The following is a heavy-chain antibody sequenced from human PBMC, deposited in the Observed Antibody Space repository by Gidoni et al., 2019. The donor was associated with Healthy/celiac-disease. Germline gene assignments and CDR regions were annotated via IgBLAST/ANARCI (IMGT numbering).Heavy chain of an antibody. V-gene: IGHV1-69*01. CDR1: GGTCSSQA. CDR3: ATRESGYEIYYYYGMDV. Sequence: QVQLVQSGAEVKKPGSPVKVSCKASGGTCSSQAISCVRQAPGHGLEWMGGIIPIFGTANYAQKFQGRVTIPADESTSTAYMELSSLRSEDTAVYYCATRESGYEIYYYYGMDVWGQGTTVTVSS. J-gene: IGHJ6*02. CDR2: IIPIFGTA. D-gene: IGHD5-12*01.